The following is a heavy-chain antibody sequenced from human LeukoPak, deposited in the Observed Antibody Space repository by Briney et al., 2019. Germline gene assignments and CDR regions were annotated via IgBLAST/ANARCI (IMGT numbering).Heavy chain of an antibody. D-gene: IGHD3-3*01. V-gene: IGHV3-30*02. CDR2: IRYDGSNK. CDR3: AKGQVVFGVVIDY. J-gene: IGHJ4*02. CDR1: GFTFSSYG. Sequence: PGGSLRLSCAASGFTFSSYGMHWVRQAPGKGLEWVAFIRYDGSNKYYADSVKGRFTISRDNSKNTLYLQMNSLRAEDTAVYYCAKGQVVFGVVIDYWGQGTLVTVSS.